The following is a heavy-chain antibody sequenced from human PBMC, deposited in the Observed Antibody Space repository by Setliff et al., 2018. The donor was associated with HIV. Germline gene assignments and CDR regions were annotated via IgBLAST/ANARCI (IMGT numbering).Heavy chain of an antibody. Sequence: ASVKVSCKASGYSFSDYYIHWVRQAPGHGSQWMGWISPKYGGTNYAQNFQGRVTMTRDTSISTAYMELSSLGSDDTAVYFCARDTSSSYWGQGTPVTVS. CDR2: ISPKYGGT. CDR3: ARDTSSSY. CDR1: GYSFSDYY. D-gene: IGHD2-2*01. J-gene: IGHJ4*02. V-gene: IGHV1-2*02.